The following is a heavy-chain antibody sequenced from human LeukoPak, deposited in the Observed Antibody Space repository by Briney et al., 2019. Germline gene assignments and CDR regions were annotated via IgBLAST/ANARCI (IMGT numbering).Heavy chain of an antibody. Sequence: PSGTLSLTCTVSGGSISSSSYYWGWIRQPPGKGLEWIGSIYYSGSTYYNPSLKSRVTISVDTSKNQFSLKLSSVTAADTAVYYCAKEARTLEPAGRVYWGQGTLVTVSS. V-gene: IGHV4-39*02. D-gene: IGHD2-2*01. J-gene: IGHJ4*02. CDR1: GGSISSSSYY. CDR3: AKEARTLEPAGRVY. CDR2: IYYSGST.